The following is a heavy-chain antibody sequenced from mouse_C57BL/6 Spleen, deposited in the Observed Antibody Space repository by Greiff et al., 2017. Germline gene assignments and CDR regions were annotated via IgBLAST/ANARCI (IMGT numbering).Heavy chain of an antibody. CDR1: GFNIKDDY. J-gene: IGHJ3*01. CDR2: IDPENGDT. V-gene: IGHV14-4*01. Sequence: VQLKQSGAELVRPGASVKLSCTASGFNIKDDYMHWVKQRPEQGLEWIGWIDPENGDTEYASKFQGKATITADTSSNTAYLQLSSLTSEDTAVYYCTTDGSSYEAWFAYWGQGTLVTVSA. D-gene: IGHD1-1*01. CDR3: TTDGSSYEAWFAY.